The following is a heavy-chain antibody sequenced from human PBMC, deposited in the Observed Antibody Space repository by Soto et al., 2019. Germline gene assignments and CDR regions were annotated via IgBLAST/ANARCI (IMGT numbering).Heavy chain of an antibody. CDR3: ARGQLPAATTHFDF. CDR2: IWFDGSNK. Sequence: QVHLVESGGGVVQPGGSLRLSCAASGFTFSSYAIHWVRQAPGKGLAWVAIIWFDGSNKYYADSVKGRFSSSRDNSKNTLVLQMDSLGAEDTAVYYCARGQLPAATTHFDFWGQGTLVIVPS. D-gene: IGHD2-15*01. V-gene: IGHV3-33*01. J-gene: IGHJ4*02. CDR1: GFTFSSYA.